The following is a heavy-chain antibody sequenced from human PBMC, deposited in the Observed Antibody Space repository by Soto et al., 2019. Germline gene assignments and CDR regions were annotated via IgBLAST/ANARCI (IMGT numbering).Heavy chain of an antibody. Sequence: LSVSCASSGFTFSSYGVSWVRQAPGKGLEWVSAISGSGGSTYYADSVKGRFTISRGNSKNTLYLQMNSLRAEDTAVYYCAQTDIVVVPAAIQGAFDIWAQRTMVTVSS. D-gene: IGHD2-2*02. CDR2: ISGSGGST. CDR1: GFTFSSYG. V-gene: IGHV3-23*01. J-gene: IGHJ3*02. CDR3: AQTDIVVVPAAIQGAFDI.